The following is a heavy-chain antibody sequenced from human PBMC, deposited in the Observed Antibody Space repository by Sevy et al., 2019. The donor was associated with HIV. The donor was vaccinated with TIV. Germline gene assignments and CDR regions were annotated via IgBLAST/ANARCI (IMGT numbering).Heavy chain of an antibody. D-gene: IGHD6-19*01. CDR3: ARVFSGSAPGFDY. CDR2: IKQDGSQK. J-gene: IGHJ4*02. V-gene: IGHV3-7*01. Sequence: GGSLRLSCASSGITFSESLMSWVRQAPGKGLEWVASIKQDGSQKYYVDSVKGRFSISRDNARNSLYLQMNSLGGDDTALYYCARVFSGSAPGFDYWGQGTLVTVSS. CDR1: GITFSESL.